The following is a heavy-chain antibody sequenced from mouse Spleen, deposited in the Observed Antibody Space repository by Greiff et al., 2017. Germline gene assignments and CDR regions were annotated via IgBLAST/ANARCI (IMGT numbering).Heavy chain of an antibody. D-gene: IGHD1-1*01. CDR2: ISSGSSTI. J-gene: IGHJ4*01. Sequence: EVQGVESGGGLVKPGGSLKLSCAASGFTFSDYGMHWVRQAPEKGLEWVAYISSGSSTIYYADTVKGRFTISRDNAKNTLFLQMTSLRSEDTAMYYCAREDYYYGSSYAMDYWGQGTSVTVSS. CDR3: AREDYYYGSSYAMDY. V-gene: IGHV5-17*01. CDR1: GFTFSDYG.